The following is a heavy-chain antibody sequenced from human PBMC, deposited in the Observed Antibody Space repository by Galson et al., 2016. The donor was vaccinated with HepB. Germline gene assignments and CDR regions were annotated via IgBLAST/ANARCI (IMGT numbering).Heavy chain of an antibody. CDR1: GDSLSGFY. CDR2: ISDSGSS. Sequence: SETLSLTCTVSGDSLSGFYWSWVRLPPGKGLQWLGFISDSGSSNYNPSLKSRLTISVDTSKNQFSLRLTSVTAADSAVYYCARNFYDNGGFSFLMNIWGQGTTVIVSS. D-gene: IGHD3-22*01. CDR3: ARNFYDNGGFSFLMNI. V-gene: IGHV4-59*01. J-gene: IGHJ6*02.